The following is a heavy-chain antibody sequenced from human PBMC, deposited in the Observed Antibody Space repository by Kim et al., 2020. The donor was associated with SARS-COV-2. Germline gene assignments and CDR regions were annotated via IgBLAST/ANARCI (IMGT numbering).Heavy chain of an antibody. D-gene: IGHD3-22*01. Sequence: GGSLRLSCAASGFTFSSYAMSWVRQAPGKGLEWVSAISGSGGSTYYADSVKGRFTISRDNSKNTLYLQMNSLRAEDTAVYYCAKDHQYYDSSGYYPDYFQHWGQGTLVTVSS. V-gene: IGHV3-23*01. CDR3: AKDHQYYDSSGYYPDYFQH. J-gene: IGHJ1*01. CDR2: ISGSGGST. CDR1: GFTFSSYA.